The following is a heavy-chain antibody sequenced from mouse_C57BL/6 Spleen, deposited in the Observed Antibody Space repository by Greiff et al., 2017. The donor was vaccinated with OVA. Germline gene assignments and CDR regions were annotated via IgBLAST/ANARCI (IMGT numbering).Heavy chain of an antibody. V-gene: IGHV5-17*01. CDR2: ISSGSSTI. Sequence: EVKLVESGGGLVKPGGSLKLSCAASGFTFSDYGMHWVRQAPEKGLEWVAYISSGSSTIYYADTVKGRLTISRDNAKNTLFLQITSLRSEDTAMYYCANYYGSYWYFDVWGTGTTVTVSS. D-gene: IGHD1-1*01. CDR1: GFTFSDYG. CDR3: ANYYGSYWYFDV. J-gene: IGHJ1*03.